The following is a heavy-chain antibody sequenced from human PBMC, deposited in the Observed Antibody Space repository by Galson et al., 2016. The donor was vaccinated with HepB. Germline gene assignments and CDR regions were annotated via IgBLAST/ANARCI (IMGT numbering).Heavy chain of an antibody. CDR1: AYRFTGRT. J-gene: IGHJ3*02. V-gene: IGHV1-2*02. CDR3: ATETSNVPPDPFDI. D-gene: IGHD2-2*01. Sequence: SVKVSCKASAYRFTGRTMHWVRQAPGQGLEWLGWINPGNDDTVYAQTFRGRVTIVRGETSINTVYMELSGLASDDTSMYFCATETSNVPPDPFDIWGQGTMVTVSS. CDR2: INPGNDDT.